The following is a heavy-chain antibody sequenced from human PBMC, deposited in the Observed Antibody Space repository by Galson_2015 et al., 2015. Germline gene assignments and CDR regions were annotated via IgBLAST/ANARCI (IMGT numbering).Heavy chain of an antibody. CDR1: EVSLSGSH. V-gene: IGHV3-73*01. CDR3: TTRIAVAGTWFQY. Sequence: SLRLSCAASEVSLSGSHMHWVRQASGKGLEWVGRIRSKADNYATSYAASVKGRFTISRDDLKNTAYLQMSSLKTEDTALYYCTTRIAVAGTWFQYWGRGTLVTVSS. J-gene: IGHJ1*01. D-gene: IGHD6-19*01. CDR2: IRSKADNYAT.